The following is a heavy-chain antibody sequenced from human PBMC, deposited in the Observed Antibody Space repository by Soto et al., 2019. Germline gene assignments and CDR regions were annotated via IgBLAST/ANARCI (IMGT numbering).Heavy chain of an antibody. CDR3: ARVGYYYDSSGYYHNWFDP. V-gene: IGHV4-31*03. CDR2: IYYSGST. CDR1: GGSISSGGYY. J-gene: IGHJ5*02. D-gene: IGHD3-22*01. Sequence: PSETLSLTCTVSGGSISSGGYYWSWIRQHPGKGLEWIGYIYYSGSTYYNPPLKSRVTISVDTSKNQFSLKLSSVAAADTAVYYCARVGYYYDSSGYYHNWFDPWGQGTLVTVSS.